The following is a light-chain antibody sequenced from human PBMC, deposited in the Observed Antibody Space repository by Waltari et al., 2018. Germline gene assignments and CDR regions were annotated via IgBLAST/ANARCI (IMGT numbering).Light chain of an antibody. V-gene: IGLV3-1*01. CDR1: KLEDKY. Sequence: SYELTQPPSVSVSPGQPATLSCPPTKLEDKYVCWYQQKPGQSPVLVMYQDSKRPSGIPERFSGSNSGDTATLTISGTQTLDEADYFCQTWDNTTVFGSGTRVTVL. CDR3: QTWDNTTV. J-gene: IGLJ1*01. CDR2: QDS.